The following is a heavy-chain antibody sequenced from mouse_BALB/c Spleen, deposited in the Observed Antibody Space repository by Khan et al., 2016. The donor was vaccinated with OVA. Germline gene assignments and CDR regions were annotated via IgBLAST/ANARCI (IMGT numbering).Heavy chain of an antibody. V-gene: IGHV1S56*01. Sequence: QVQLQQAGPELVKPGALVKISCKVSGYTFTAYDINWVKQRPGQGLEWIGWIYPGDGSNEYNEKFKGKATLTADTSSNTAYMQFSSLTSEKSAVYFCAREGLRGVGMDYWGQGTSVSVSS. CDR2: IYPGDGSN. J-gene: IGHJ4*01. D-gene: IGHD2-4*01. CDR3: AREGLRGVGMDY. CDR1: GYTFTAYD.